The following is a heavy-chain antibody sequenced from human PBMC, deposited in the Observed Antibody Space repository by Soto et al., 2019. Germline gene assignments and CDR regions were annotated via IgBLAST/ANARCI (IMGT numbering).Heavy chain of an antibody. D-gene: IGHD6-19*01. J-gene: IGHJ4*02. CDR1: GFTFIAYA. CDR2: VSHDGRNT. V-gene: IGHV3-30*18. Sequence: VQLVESGGAGFQLGGSRRLPLAPFGFTFIAYAMHGVRRAPGKGLEWVAVVSHDGRNTHYADSVRGRFTISRDSSKNTVSPEMTSLRAEDTAVYYCAKGGRQWLVTSDFNYWGQGALVTVSS. CDR3: AKGGRQWLVTSDFNY.